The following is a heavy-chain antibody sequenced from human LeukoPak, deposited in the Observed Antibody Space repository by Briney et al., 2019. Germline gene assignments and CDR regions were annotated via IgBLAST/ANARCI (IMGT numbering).Heavy chain of an antibody. V-gene: IGHV1-18*01. CDR2: ISAHNGHT. CDR1: SYTFTSYG. Sequence: GASVKVSCKASSYTFTSYGISWVRQAPGQGLEWMGWISAHNGHTNYAQKVQGRLTMTKAPSKSKAYMELRSLISDDTAVYYCARDYYDSSGRFDYWGQGTLVTVSS. CDR3: ARDYYDSSGRFDY. D-gene: IGHD3-22*01. J-gene: IGHJ4*02.